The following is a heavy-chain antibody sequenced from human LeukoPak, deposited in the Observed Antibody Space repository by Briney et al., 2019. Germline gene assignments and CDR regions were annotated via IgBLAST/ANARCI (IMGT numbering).Heavy chain of an antibody. CDR1: GFTFRLYS. Sequence: PGGSLRLSCAASGFTFRLYSMNWVRQAPGKGLEWASYIRSSDGAIAYADSVKGRFTISRDDAKNSLYLQMNSLRDEDTAVYYCARDRDWAFDYWGQGTLVTASS. V-gene: IGHV3-48*02. J-gene: IGHJ4*02. CDR3: ARDRDWAFDY. D-gene: IGHD3-9*01. CDR2: IRSSDGAI.